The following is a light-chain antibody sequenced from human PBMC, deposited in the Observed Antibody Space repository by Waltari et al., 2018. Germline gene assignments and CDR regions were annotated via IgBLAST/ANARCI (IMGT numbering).Light chain of an antibody. Sequence: EIVMPQSPAPLSVSPGETATLSCRASQSVSSNLAWYQQKPGQAPSLLIYGASTRATGIPARFSGSGSETEFTHTISSLQSEDFAVYSCQQYNNWPRTFGQGTKLAIK. V-gene: IGKV3-15*01. CDR2: GAS. CDR3: QQYNNWPRT. J-gene: IGKJ2*01. CDR1: QSVSSN.